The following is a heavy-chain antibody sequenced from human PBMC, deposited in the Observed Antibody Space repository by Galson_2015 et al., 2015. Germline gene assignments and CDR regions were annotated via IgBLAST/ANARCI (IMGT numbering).Heavy chain of an antibody. CDR3: AGTTVVTPHRYYYYYGMDV. CDR2: IYTSGST. CDR1: GGSISSGSYY. V-gene: IGHV4-61*02. Sequence: LSLTCTVSGGSISSGSYYWSWIRQPAGKGLEWIGRIYTSGSTNYNPSLKSRVTISVDTSKNQFSLKLSSVTAADTAVYYCAGTTVVTPHRYYYYYGMDVWGQGTTVTVSS. D-gene: IGHD4-23*01. J-gene: IGHJ6*02.